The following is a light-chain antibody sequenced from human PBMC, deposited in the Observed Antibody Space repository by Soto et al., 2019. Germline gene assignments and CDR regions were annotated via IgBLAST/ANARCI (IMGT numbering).Light chain of an antibody. J-gene: IGKJ2*01. CDR1: QSISSY. CDR3: QQSYSTPDT. Sequence: DIQMTQSPSSLSASVGDRVTITCRASQSISSYLNWYQQKPGKAPKLLIYAASSVESGVPSRFSGSGSGTDFTLTISRLQPEDFATYYCQQSYSTPDTFGRGTKLEIK. CDR2: AAS. V-gene: IGKV1-39*01.